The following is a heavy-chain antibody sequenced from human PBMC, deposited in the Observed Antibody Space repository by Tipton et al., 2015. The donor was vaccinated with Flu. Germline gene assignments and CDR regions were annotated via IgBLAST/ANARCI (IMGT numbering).Heavy chain of an antibody. V-gene: IGHV3-23*01. CDR1: GFIFSSYA. CDR3: AKALRPYHYDRSGFWFEPFDY. Sequence: GSLRLSCAASGFIFSSYAMSWVRQAPGKGLEWVSVFGGTGGATYHADSVKGRFTISRDNSRNTLYLQMNSLRVEDTAVYYCAKALRPYHYDRSGFWFEPFDYWGQGTLVTVSS. CDR2: FGGTGGAT. D-gene: IGHD3-22*01. J-gene: IGHJ4*02.